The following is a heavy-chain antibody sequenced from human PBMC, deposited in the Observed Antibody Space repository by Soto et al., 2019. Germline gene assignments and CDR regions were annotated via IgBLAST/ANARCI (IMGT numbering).Heavy chain of an antibody. CDR1: GFTFSSYG. D-gene: IGHD6-19*01. J-gene: IGHJ3*02. CDR3: ARDQVSRGKWLVLRMDAFDI. CDR2: IWYDGSNK. V-gene: IGHV3-33*01. Sequence: GGSLRLSCAASGFTFSSYGMHWVRQAPGKGLEWVAVIWYDGSNKYYADSVKGRFTISRDNSKNTLYLQMNSLRAEDTAVYYCARDQVSRGKWLVLRMDAFDIWGQGTMVTVSS.